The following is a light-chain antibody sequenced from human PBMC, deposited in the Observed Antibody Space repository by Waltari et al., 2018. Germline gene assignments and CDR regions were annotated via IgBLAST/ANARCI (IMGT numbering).Light chain of an antibody. V-gene: IGKV1-9*01. J-gene: IGKJ5*01. Sequence: IPLTPFPSFLFSFFRDRVTITCRASQDISSYLAWYQQKPGKAPNLLMYAAFTLQSGVPSRFSGSGSGTDFTLTISSLQPEDFATYYCQQFKTYPLTFGQGTRVEIK. CDR1: QDISSY. CDR2: AAF. CDR3: QQFKTYPLT.